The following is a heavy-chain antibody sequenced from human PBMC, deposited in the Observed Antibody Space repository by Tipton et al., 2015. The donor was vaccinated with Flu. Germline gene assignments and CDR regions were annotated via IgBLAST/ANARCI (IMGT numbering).Heavy chain of an antibody. CDR1: GGSISSSSYY. CDR2: IYYSGST. D-gene: IGHD6-13*01. Sequence: LRLSCTVSGGSISSSSYYWGWIRQPPGKGLEWIGSIYYSGSTYYHPSLKSRVTISVDTSKHQFSLKLSSVTAADTAVYYCARRPGQHPHYDYYYGMDVWGEGTTVTVSS. V-gene: IGHV4-39*07. CDR3: ARRPGQHPHYDYYYGMDV. J-gene: IGHJ6*04.